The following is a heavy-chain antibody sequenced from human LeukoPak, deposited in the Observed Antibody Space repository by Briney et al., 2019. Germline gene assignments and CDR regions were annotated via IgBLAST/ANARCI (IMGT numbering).Heavy chain of an antibody. J-gene: IGHJ4*02. D-gene: IGHD6-19*01. Sequence: GGSLRLSCAASGLTVSSNHMSWVRQAPGKGLEWVSVIYSGASTYYADSVKGRFTISRDNSKNTLYLQMNSLRAEDTAVYYCARDAYSSGWYRYFDYWGQGTLVTVSS. CDR1: GLTVSSNH. CDR2: IYSGAST. V-gene: IGHV3-66*01. CDR3: ARDAYSSGWYRYFDY.